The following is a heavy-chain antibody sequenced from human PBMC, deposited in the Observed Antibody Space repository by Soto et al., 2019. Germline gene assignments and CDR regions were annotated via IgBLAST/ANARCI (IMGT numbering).Heavy chain of an antibody. D-gene: IGHD2-2*01. CDR1: GFTFCGHG. V-gene: IGHV3-23*01. CDR2: ISESGGST. CDR3: AKDQGLRSRDGYNPDY. J-gene: IGHJ4*02. Sequence: RPSCAASGFTFCGHGMRWVPPAPGKGLEWVSVISESGGSTHYADSVRGRFTVSRDNSKNSLSLRMNSLRDEDTAVYYCAKDQGLRSRDGYNPDYWGQGTLVTVSS.